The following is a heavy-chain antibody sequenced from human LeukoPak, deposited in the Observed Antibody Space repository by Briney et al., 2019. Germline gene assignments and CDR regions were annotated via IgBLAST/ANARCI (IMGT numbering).Heavy chain of an antibody. D-gene: IGHD6-19*01. CDR1: GFTFSDYY. V-gene: IGHV3-11*01. Sequence: PGGSLRLSCAASGFTFSDYYMSWIRQAPGKGLEWVSYISSSGSTIYYADSVKGRFTISRDNAKNSLYLQMNSLRAEDTAVYYCAKRSVAGTPRYYFDYWGQGTLVTVSS. J-gene: IGHJ4*02. CDR2: ISSSGSTI. CDR3: AKRSVAGTPRYYFDY.